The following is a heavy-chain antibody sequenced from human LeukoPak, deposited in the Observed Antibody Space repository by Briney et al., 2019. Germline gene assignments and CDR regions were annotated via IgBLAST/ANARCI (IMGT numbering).Heavy chain of an antibody. CDR2: ISGSGGST. D-gene: IGHD2-15*01. CDR1: GFTFSSYA. J-gene: IGHJ6*02. V-gene: IGHV3-23*01. CDR3: AKMVLEDIVVVGGGYYYYGMDV. Sequence: PGGSLRLSCAASGFTFSSYAMSWVRQAPGKGLEWVSAISGSGGSTYYADSVKGRFTISRDNSKNTLYLQMNSLRAEDTAVYYCAKMVLEDIVVVGGGYYYYGMDVWGQGTTVTVSS.